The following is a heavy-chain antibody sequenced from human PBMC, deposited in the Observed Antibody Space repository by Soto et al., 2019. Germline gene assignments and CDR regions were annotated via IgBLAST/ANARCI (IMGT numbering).Heavy chain of an antibody. Sequence: DPLVQSGAEVKNPGASVQVSCKASGYIFTSYVIFWMRQAPGQRPEWMGWISTGAGNTAYSQKLQGRITISRDTSASTVFMELRSLTSEDTAVYYCAREYGSINSYKAFDIWGQGTLVTVSS. D-gene: IGHD3-10*01. CDR2: ISTGAGNT. CDR1: GYIFTSYV. CDR3: AREYGSINSYKAFDI. J-gene: IGHJ3*02. V-gene: IGHV1-3*04.